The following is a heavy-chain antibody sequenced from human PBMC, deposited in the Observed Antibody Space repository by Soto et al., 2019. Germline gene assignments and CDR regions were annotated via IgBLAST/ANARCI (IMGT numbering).Heavy chain of an antibody. CDR3: AREVYCGGDCEENDY. D-gene: IGHD2-21*02. CDR1: GYTFTSYG. V-gene: IGHV1-18*01. CDR2: ISAYNGNT. J-gene: IGHJ4*02. Sequence: SVKVSCKASGYTFTSYGISWVRQAPGQGLEWMGWISAYNGNTNYAQKLQGRVTMTTDTSTSTAYMELRSLRSDDTAVYYCAREVYCGGDCEENDYWGQGTLVTVSS.